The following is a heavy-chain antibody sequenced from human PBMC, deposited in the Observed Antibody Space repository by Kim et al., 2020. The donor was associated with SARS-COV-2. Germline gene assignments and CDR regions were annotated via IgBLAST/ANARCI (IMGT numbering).Heavy chain of an antibody. CDR1: GGSFSGYY. Sequence: SETLSLTCAVYGGSFSGYYWSWIRQPPGKGLEWIGEINHSGSTNYNPSLKSRVTISVDTSKNQFSLKLSSVTAADTAVYYCASGSWDYYDSSGYLGEDYYFDYWGQGTLVTVSS. D-gene: IGHD3-22*01. J-gene: IGHJ4*02. CDR2: INHSGST. V-gene: IGHV4-34*01. CDR3: ASGSWDYYDSSGYLGEDYYFDY.